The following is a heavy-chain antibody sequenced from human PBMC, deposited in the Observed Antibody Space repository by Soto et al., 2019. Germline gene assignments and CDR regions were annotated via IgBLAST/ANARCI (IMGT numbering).Heavy chain of an antibody. J-gene: IGHJ4*02. CDR3: ARGPRRAPVTHY. Sequence: QVQLVQSGAEVKKPGASVKVSCKASGYTFTSYDINWVRQATGQGLEWMGWMNPNSGNTGYAQKFQGRVTMTRNTSISTAHMALSSLRSEDTAVYSCARGPRRAPVTHYWGQGSLVTVSS. CDR2: MNPNSGNT. CDR1: GYTFTSYD. V-gene: IGHV1-8*01. D-gene: IGHD4-4*01.